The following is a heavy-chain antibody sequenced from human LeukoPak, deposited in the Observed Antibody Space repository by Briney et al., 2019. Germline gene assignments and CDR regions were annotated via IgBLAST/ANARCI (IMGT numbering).Heavy chain of an antibody. CDR2: ISWDGGST. D-gene: IGHD6-25*01. V-gene: IGHV3-43*01. Sequence: GGSLRLSCAASGFTFDDYTMHWVRQAPGKGLEWVSLISWDGGSTYYADSVKGRFTISRENSKNSLYLQMNSLRTEDTALYYCAKDMGGIAANWGQGTLVTVSS. CDR3: AKDMGGIAAN. J-gene: IGHJ4*02. CDR1: GFTFDDYT.